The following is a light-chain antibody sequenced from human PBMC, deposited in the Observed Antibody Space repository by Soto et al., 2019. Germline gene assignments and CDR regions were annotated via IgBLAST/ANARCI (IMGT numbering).Light chain of an antibody. CDR1: SSNIGSNT. CDR3: QSYDSTLSARYV. V-gene: IGLV1-44*01. CDR2: SNN. J-gene: IGLJ1*01. Sequence: QAVVTQPPSASGTPGQSVTISCSGSSSNIGSNTVNWYQQLPGTAPKLLIYSNNQRPSGVPDRFSGSKSGTSASLAISGLHAEDEGDYYCQSYDSTLSARYVFGTGTKVTVL.